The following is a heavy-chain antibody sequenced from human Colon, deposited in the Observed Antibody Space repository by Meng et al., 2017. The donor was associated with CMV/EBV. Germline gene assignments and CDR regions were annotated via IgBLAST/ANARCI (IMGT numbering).Heavy chain of an antibody. J-gene: IGHJ4*02. CDR2: IYWDDDK. CDR1: GFSLTTRGVG. D-gene: IGHD4-17*01. CDR3: AYRGDGDYVFDF. V-gene: IGHV2-5*02. Sequence: QVTFKEAGPALVKPTQTLTLTCTFSGFSLTTRGVGVGWSRQPPGKTLEWLALIYWDDDKRYSPSLKNRLTITKDTSKNQVVLTMTNMDPGDTGTYYCAYRGDGDYVFDFWGQGALVTVSS.